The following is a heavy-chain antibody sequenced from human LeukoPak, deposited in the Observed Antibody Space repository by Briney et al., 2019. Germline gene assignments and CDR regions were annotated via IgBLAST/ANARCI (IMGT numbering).Heavy chain of an antibody. CDR3: ARASTFYSSSDYYYYYYMDV. CDR1: GFTFSSYW. V-gene: IGHV3-7*01. D-gene: IGHD6-6*01. Sequence: GGSLRLSCAASGFTFSSYWMSWVRQAPGKGLEWVANIKQDGSEKYYVDSVKGRFTISRDNAKNSLYLQMNSPRAEDTAVYYCARASTFYSSSDYYYYYYMDVWGKGTTVTVSS. CDR2: IKQDGSEK. J-gene: IGHJ6*03.